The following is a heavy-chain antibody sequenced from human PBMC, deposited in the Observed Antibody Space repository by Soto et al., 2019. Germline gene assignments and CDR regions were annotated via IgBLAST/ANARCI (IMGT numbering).Heavy chain of an antibody. CDR3: AKDRLREYSGYDSWARGYSFDY. Sequence: GGSLRLSCAAPGFTFSSYGMHWVRQAPGKGLEWVAVISYDGSNKYYADSVKGRFTISRDNSKNTLYLQMNSLIAEDTAVYYCAKDRLREYSGYDSWARGYSFDYWGQGTLVTVSS. J-gene: IGHJ4*02. D-gene: IGHD5-12*01. CDR2: ISYDGSNK. CDR1: GFTFSSYG. V-gene: IGHV3-30*18.